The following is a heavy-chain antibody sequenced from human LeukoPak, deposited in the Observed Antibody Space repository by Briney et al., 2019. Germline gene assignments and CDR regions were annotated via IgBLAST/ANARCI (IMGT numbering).Heavy chain of an antibody. D-gene: IGHD1-26*01. CDR1: GFAFSTYW. J-gene: IGHJ4*02. Sequence: GGSLRLSCAASGFAFSTYWMSWVRQAPGKGLEWVANICRGGNEKYYVDSVKGRFTISRENAKNTLYLQMSSLRAEDTAVYYCARDDIVGPSNFDYWGLGTLVTVSS. CDR3: ARDDIVGPSNFDY. CDR2: ICRGGNEK. V-gene: IGHV3-7*04.